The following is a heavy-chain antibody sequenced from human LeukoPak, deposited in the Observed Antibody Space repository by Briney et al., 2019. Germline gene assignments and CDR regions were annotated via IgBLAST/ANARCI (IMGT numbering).Heavy chain of an antibody. V-gene: IGHV3-21*01. CDR1: GFSFGSYT. D-gene: IGHD5-18*01. CDR3: ARDFGARVNAVMGHVGRFDC. CDR2: ISSHSDYI. J-gene: IGHJ4*02. Sequence: PGGSLRLSCAASGFSFGSYTMSWVRQAPGKGLEWVAGISSHSDYIYHADSMEGRCTISRDNAKNSLYLQMNSLGAEDTAVYYCARDFGARVNAVMGHVGRFDCWGQGTLVTVSS.